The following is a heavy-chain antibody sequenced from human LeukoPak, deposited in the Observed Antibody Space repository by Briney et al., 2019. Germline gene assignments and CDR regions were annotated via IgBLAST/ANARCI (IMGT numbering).Heavy chain of an antibody. D-gene: IGHD3-22*01. CDR2: INPNSGGT. V-gene: IGHV1-2*02. Sequence: ASVKVSCKASGYTFTGYYMHWVRQAPGQGLEWMGWINPNSGGTNYAQKFQGRVTMTRDTSISTAYMELRSLRSDDTAVYYCARDRSPRQYYDTSDYHGAADFWGQGTLVTVS. CDR1: GYTFTGYY. J-gene: IGHJ4*02. CDR3: ARDRSPRQYYDTSDYHGAADF.